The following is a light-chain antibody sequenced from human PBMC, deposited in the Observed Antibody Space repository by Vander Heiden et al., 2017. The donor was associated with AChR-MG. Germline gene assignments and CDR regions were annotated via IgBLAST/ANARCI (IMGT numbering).Light chain of an antibody. V-gene: IGKV3-20*01. CDR1: QTFSSSY. Sequence: DIVLTQSPGTLSLSPGERATLSCRASQTFSSSYLAWYQQKRGQAPRLLIYGASSRATGIPDRFSGSGSGPDFTLTISRLEPEDFAVYYCQQYGGSPPRLTFGGGTKVEIE. CDR2: GAS. CDR3: QQYGGSPPRLT. J-gene: IGKJ4*01.